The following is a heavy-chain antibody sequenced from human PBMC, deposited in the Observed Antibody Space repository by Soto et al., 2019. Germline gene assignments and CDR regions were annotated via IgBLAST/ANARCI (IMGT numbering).Heavy chain of an antibody. V-gene: IGHV4-34*01. CDR2: INRSGST. CDR1: GWSFSGYY. J-gene: IGHJ3*02. CDR3: ATLGDFWSGNTFEI. Sequence: SETLSLTCAVYGWSFSGYYWSWIRQPPGKGLEWIGEINRSGSTNYNPSLKSRVTISVDRSKNQFSLRLSSVTAADTAVYFCATLGDFWSGNTFEIWGQGAMVTVSS. D-gene: IGHD3-3*01.